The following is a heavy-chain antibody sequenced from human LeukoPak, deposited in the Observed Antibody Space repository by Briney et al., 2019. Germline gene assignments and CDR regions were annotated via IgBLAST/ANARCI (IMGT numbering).Heavy chain of an antibody. CDR1: GFTLSSYA. D-gene: IGHD6-13*01. CDR3: AKAGYSTSWDFDY. Sequence: GGSLRLSCAASGFTLSSYAMSWVRQAPGKGLEWVLSISGSSGSTYYADSVKGRFTISRDNSKNTLYLQMNSLRAEDTAIYYCAKAGYSTSWDFDYWGQGTLVTVSS. CDR2: ISGSSGST. V-gene: IGHV3-23*01. J-gene: IGHJ4*02.